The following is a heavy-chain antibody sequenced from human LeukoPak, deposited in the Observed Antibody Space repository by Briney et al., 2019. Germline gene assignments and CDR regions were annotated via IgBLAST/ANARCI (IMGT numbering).Heavy chain of an antibody. CDR2: IYHSGST. D-gene: IGHD3-22*01. J-gene: IGHJ4*02. Sequence: PSETLSLTCTVSGYSISSGYYWGWIRQPPGKGLEWIGSIYHSGSTYYNPSLKSRVTISVDTSKNQFSLKLSSVTAADTAVYYCARRKYYYDSSGSPRIGYYFEYWGQGTLVTVSS. CDR1: GYSISSGYY. V-gene: IGHV4-38-2*02. CDR3: ARRKYYYDSSGSPRIGYYFEY.